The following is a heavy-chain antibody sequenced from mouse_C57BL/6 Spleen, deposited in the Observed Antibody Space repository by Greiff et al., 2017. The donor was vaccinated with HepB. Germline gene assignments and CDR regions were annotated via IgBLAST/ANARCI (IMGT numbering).Heavy chain of an antibody. J-gene: IGHJ2*01. D-gene: IGHD1-2*01. CDR1: GYTFTSYG. V-gene: IGHV1-81*01. Sequence: VQLQQSGAELARPGASVKLSCKASGYTFTSYGISWVKQRTGQGLEWIGEIYPRSGNTYYNEKFKGKATLTADKSSSTAYMELRSLTSEDSAVYFCAREGVSGLRPNCDDWGQGTTLTVSS. CDR2: IYPRSGNT. CDR3: AREGVSGLRPNCDD.